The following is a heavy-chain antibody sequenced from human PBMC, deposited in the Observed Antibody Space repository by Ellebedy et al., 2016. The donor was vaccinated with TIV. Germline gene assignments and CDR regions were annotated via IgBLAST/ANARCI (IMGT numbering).Heavy chain of an antibody. V-gene: IGHV3-7*01. CDR2: IKQDGSEK. J-gene: IGHJ4*02. D-gene: IGHD3-22*01. Sequence: GGSLRLXCAASGFTFSSYWMSWVRQAPGKGLEWVANIKQDGSEKYYVDSVKGRFTISRDNAKNSLYLQMNSLRAEDTAVYYCASLGDSSGYQIDLDYWGQGTLVTVSS. CDR3: ASLGDSSGYQIDLDY. CDR1: GFTFSSYW.